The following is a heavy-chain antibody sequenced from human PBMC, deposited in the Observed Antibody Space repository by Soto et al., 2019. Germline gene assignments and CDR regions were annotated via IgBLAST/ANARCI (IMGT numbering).Heavy chain of an antibody. D-gene: IGHD7-27*01. V-gene: IGHV3-23*01. CDR1: GFTFSTYA. CDR2: ISVSGGTT. J-gene: IGHJ4*02. Sequence: EVQLLESGGDLVQPGGSLRLSCAASGFTFSTYAMSWVRQAPGKGLEWVSAISVSGGTTYYADSVKGRFTISRDNSKNTLYLQTNSLRVEDTAVYYCVKAGDFGRQTYWGQGTLVTVPS. CDR3: VKAGDFGRQTY.